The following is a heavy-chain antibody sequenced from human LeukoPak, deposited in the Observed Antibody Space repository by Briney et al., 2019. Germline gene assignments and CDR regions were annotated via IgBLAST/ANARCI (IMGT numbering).Heavy chain of an antibody. V-gene: IGHV3-48*04. CDR1: GFTFSNYW. D-gene: IGHD3-10*01. CDR2: ISSSSSTI. CDR3: ARDFGFGEYYFDY. Sequence: PGGSLRLSCAASGFTFSNYWMHWVRQAPGKGLEWVSYISSSSSTIYYADSVKGRFTISRDNAKNSLYLQMNSLRAEDTAVYYCARDFGFGEYYFDYWGQGTLVTVSS. J-gene: IGHJ4*02.